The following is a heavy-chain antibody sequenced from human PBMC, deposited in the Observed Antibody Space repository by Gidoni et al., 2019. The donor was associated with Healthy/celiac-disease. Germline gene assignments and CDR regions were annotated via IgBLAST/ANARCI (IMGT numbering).Heavy chain of an antibody. J-gene: IGHJ4*02. CDR3: ATTYYYDSSGPPEDY. CDR2: IAYDGSNK. Sequence: QVQLVESGGGVVQPGRSLRLSSAASGFPCSGYGMHWVRQAPGKGLGWVAVIAYDGSNKYDADSVEGRFTNSRDNSKNPLYLQMNSLRAEDTAVYYCATTYYYDSSGPPEDYWGQGTLVTVSS. CDR1: GFPCSGYG. D-gene: IGHD3-22*01. V-gene: IGHV3-30*03.